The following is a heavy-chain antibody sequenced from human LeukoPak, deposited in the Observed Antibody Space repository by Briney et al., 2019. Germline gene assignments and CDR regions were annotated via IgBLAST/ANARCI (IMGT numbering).Heavy chain of an antibody. CDR2: IYYSGST. V-gene: IGHV4-34*09. CDR3: ARGYDGDGYNHPFDY. D-gene: IGHD5-24*01. CDR1: GGSFSGYY. J-gene: IGHJ4*02. Sequence: SETLSLTCAVYGGSFSGYYWSWIRQPPGKGLEWIGYIYYSGSTYYNPSLKSRVTISVDTSKNQFSLKLSSVTAADTAVYYCARGYDGDGYNHPFDYWGQGTLVTVSS.